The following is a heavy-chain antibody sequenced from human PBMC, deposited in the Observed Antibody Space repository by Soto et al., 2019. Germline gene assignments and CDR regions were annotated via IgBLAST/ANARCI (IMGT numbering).Heavy chain of an antibody. CDR1: GGSISSYY. Sequence: SETLSLTCTFSGGSISSYYWSWIRQPPGKGLEWIGYIYYSGSTNYNPSLKSRVTISVDTSKNQFSLKLSSVTAADTAVYYCARDPESSSWTPVWGQGTLVTVSS. V-gene: IGHV4-59*01. CDR2: IYYSGST. J-gene: IGHJ4*02. CDR3: ARDPESSSWTPV. D-gene: IGHD6-13*01.